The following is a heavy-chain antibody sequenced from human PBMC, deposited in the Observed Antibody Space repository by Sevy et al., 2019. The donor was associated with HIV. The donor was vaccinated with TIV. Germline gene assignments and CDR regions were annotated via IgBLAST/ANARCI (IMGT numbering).Heavy chain of an antibody. Sequence: SQTLSLTCAISGDSVSSNSAAWNWIRQSPSRGLEWLGRTYYRSKWYNDYAVSVKSRITINPDTSKNHFSLQLNSVTPEETAVYYCARDRRDYVWGSYRYTLIAFDAFDIWGQGTMVTVSS. CDR1: GDSVSSNSAA. CDR2: TYYRSKWYN. CDR3: ARDRRDYVWGSYRYTLIAFDAFDI. V-gene: IGHV6-1*01. D-gene: IGHD3-16*02. J-gene: IGHJ3*02.